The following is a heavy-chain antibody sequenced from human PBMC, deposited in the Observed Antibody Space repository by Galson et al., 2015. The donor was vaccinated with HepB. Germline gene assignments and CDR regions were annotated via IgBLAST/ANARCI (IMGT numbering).Heavy chain of an antibody. V-gene: IGHV3-23*01. D-gene: IGHD3-10*01. Sequence: SLRLSCAASGFTFTDYALTWVRQAPGKGLEWASTISGGDGSATYADSVKGRFTISRDISKNTLYLQLNSLRAGDTAAYYCAKEFKDYSSGTYIDYWGQGTLVTVSS. CDR2: ISGGDGSA. J-gene: IGHJ4*02. CDR3: AKEFKDYSSGTYIDY. CDR1: GFTFTDYA.